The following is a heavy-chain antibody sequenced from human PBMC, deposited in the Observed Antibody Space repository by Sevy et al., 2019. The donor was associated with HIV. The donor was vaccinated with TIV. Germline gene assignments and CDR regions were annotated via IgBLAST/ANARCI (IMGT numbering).Heavy chain of an antibody. CDR2: IKEDGSDK. CDR1: GFTLSNYW. CDR3: ARWDV. V-gene: IGHV3-7*01. J-gene: IGHJ6*04. Sequence: GGSLRLSCAASGFTLSNYWMSWVRQAPGKGLEWVANIKEDGSDKYYVDSVKGRFTISRDNAQNSLYLEMNSLRAEDTAVYYCARWDVWGKGTTVTVSS.